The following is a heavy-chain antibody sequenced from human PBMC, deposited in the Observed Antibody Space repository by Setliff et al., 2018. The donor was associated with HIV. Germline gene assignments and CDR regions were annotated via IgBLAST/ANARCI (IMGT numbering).Heavy chain of an antibody. CDR2: ISPSGGST. D-gene: IGHD1-7*01. J-gene: IGHJ4*02. Sequence: GGSLRLSCAASGFTFSSYAMSWVRQAPGKGLEWVSAISPSGGSTYYADSVRGRFTISRDNARNSLYLQMSSLRAEDTAVYYCARVTGTTVFHYWGQGTLVTVSS. CDR1: GFTFSSYA. V-gene: IGHV3-23*01. CDR3: ARVTGTTVFHY.